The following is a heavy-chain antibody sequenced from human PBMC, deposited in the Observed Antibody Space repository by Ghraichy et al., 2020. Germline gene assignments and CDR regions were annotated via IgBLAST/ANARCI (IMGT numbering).Heavy chain of an antibody. D-gene: IGHD2-21*02. Sequence: ESLNISCAVSGGSFSGYYWSWIRQPPGKGLEWIGEINHSGSTNYNPSLKSRFTISVDTSKNQFSLKLSSVTAADTAVYYCARFEVVTAIQVAWFDPWGQGTLVTVTS. CDR1: GGSFSGYY. CDR3: ARFEVVTAIQVAWFDP. J-gene: IGHJ5*02. V-gene: IGHV4-34*01. CDR2: INHSGST.